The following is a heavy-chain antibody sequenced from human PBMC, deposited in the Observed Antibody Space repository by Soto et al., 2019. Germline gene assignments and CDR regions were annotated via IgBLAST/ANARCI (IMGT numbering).Heavy chain of an antibody. CDR3: AMCDGNWNAYFHY. V-gene: IGHV3-23*01. Sequence: EVELLESGGGLVQPGGSLRLSCAASGFTFSNYAMSWVRQTPGKGLEWVSVISGSGDRTYNADSVKGRFTTSRDNFKNTLLLQMNSLGAEDTAVYYCAMCDGNWNAYFHYWGQGTLVTVSS. CDR1: GFTFSNYA. D-gene: IGHD1-20*01. CDR2: ISGSGDRT. J-gene: IGHJ4*02.